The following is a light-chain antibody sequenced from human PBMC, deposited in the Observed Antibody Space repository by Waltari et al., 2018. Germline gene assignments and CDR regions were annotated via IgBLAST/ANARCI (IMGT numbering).Light chain of an antibody. CDR3: QQRSDWPFT. Sequence: EIVLTQSPATLSLSPGERATLSCRASQSVSSSLAWYQQKPGQAPRLLIYDASKRATGIPARFSGSGSGTDFTLTIGGLEPEDFAVYYCQQRSDWPFTFGQGTKLES. V-gene: IGKV3-11*01. CDR1: QSVSSS. CDR2: DAS. J-gene: IGKJ2*01.